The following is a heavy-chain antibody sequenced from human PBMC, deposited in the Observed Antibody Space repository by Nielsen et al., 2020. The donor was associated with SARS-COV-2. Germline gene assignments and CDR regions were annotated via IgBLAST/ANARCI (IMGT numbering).Heavy chain of an antibody. CDR2: TYYRSKWYN. CDR3: ARCYYDFWSGYGPFGWFDP. V-gene: IGHV6-1*01. CDR1: GDSVSSNSAA. Sequence: SETLSLTCAISGDSVSSNSAAWNWIRQSPSRGLEWLGRTYYRSKWYNDYAVSVKSRITINPDTSKNQFSLQLNSVTPEDTAVYYCARCYYDFWSGYGPFGWFDPWGQGTLVTVSS. J-gene: IGHJ5*02. D-gene: IGHD3-3*01.